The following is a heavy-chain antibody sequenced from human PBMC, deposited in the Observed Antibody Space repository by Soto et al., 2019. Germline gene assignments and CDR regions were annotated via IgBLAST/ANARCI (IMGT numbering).Heavy chain of an antibody. CDR1: GGSISSYY. J-gene: IGHJ6*02. Sequence: SETLSLTCTVSGGSISSYYWSWIRQPPGKGLEWIGYIYYSGSTNYNPSLKSRVTISVDTSKNQFSLKLSSVTAADTAVYYCARALWFGETYYYGMDVWGQGTTVTVSS. CDR3: ARALWFGETYYYGMDV. V-gene: IGHV4-59*01. D-gene: IGHD3-10*01. CDR2: IYYSGST.